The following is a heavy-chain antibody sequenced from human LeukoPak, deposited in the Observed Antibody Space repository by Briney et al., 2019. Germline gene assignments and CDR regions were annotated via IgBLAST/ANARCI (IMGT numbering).Heavy chain of an antibody. J-gene: IGHJ6*03. Sequence: GGSLRLSCAASGFTFSSYEMNWVRQAPGKGVEWVSYISSSGSNIYYADSVKGRFTISRDKAKNSLYLQMNSLRAEDTAVYYCARDYCSGGSCYSHYYYYYMDVWGKGTTVTVSS. V-gene: IGHV3-48*03. CDR1: GFTFSSYE. D-gene: IGHD2-15*01. CDR2: ISSSGSNI. CDR3: ARDYCSGGSCYSHYYYYYMDV.